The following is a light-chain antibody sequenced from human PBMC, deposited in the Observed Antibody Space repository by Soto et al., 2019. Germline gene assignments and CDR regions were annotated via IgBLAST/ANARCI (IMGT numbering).Light chain of an antibody. CDR3: TSWTTSTTMI. J-gene: IGLJ2*01. CDR2: DVN. V-gene: IGLV2-14*03. Sequence: QSALTQPASLSGSHGQSITISCTGTSSDIGAYNFVSWYQQHPGKAPKLMLYDVNIRPSGVSNRFSGSKSGNTASLTISGLQAEDEADYYCTSWTTSTTMIFGGGTQLTVL. CDR1: SSDIGAYNF.